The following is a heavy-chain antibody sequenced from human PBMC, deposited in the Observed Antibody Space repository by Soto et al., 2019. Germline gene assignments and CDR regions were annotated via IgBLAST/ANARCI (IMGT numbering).Heavy chain of an antibody. CDR2: IQYSGDT. D-gene: IGHD5-12*01. CDR1: GGSVNGYY. Sequence: SETLSLTCAVYGGSVNGYYWNWIRQPPGSALEWIGYIQYSGDTNYNSSLKSRVTISVDRSRNRFSLKLTSVTAADTAFYYCARHDYADRTFDLWGQGTKVTVSS. CDR3: ARHDYADRTFDL. V-gene: IGHV4-59*02. J-gene: IGHJ3*01.